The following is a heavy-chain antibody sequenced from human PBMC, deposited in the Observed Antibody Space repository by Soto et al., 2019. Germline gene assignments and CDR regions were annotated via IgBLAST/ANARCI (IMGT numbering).Heavy chain of an antibody. CDR2: ISWNSGSI. V-gene: IGHV3-9*01. D-gene: IGHD4-17*01. CDR3: AKTFLDYGDLGYAFDI. J-gene: IGHJ3*02. Sequence: EVQLVESGGGLVQPGRSLRLSCAASGFTFDDYAMHWVRQAPGKGLEWVSGISWNSGSIGYADSVKGRFTISRDNAKNSLYLQMNSLRAEDTALYYCAKTFLDYGDLGYAFDIWGQGTMVTVSS. CDR1: GFTFDDYA.